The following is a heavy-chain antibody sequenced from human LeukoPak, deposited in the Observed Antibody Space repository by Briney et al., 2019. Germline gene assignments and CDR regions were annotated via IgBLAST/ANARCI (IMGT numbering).Heavy chain of an antibody. D-gene: IGHD6-13*01. CDR2: ISAYNGNT. Sequence: ASVKVSCKASGYTFTSYGISWVRQAPGQGPEWMGWISAYNGNTNYAQKLQGRVTMTTDTSTSTAYMELRSLRSDDTAVYYCARDFRIAAAGTSSDYWGQGTLVTVSS. CDR3: ARDFRIAAAGTSSDY. V-gene: IGHV1-18*01. J-gene: IGHJ4*02. CDR1: GYTFTSYG.